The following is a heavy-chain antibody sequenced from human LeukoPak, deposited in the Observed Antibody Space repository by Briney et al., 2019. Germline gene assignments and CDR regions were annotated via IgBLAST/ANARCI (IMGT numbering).Heavy chain of an antibody. CDR2: INAGNGNT. Sequence: ASVKVSCKASGYTFTSYAMHWVRQAPGQRLEWMGWINAGNGNTKYSQKFQGSVTITRDTSASTAYMELSSLRSEDTAVYYCARDLYDSSGQQQDAFDIWGQGTMVTVSS. D-gene: IGHD3-22*01. CDR3: ARDLYDSSGQQQDAFDI. J-gene: IGHJ3*02. CDR1: GYTFTSYA. V-gene: IGHV1-3*01.